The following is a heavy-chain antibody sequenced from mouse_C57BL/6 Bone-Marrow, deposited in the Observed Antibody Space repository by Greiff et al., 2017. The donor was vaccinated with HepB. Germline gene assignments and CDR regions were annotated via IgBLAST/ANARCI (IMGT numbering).Heavy chain of an antibody. CDR1: GFTFSSYA. CDR3: ARDNRAYGSSYGY. J-gene: IGHJ2*01. D-gene: IGHD1-1*01. CDR2: ISDGGSYT. Sequence: EVKLVESGGGLVKPGGSLKLSCAASGFTFSSYAMSWVRQTPEKRLEWVATISDGGSYTYYPDNVKGRFTISRDNAKNNLYLQMSHLKSEDTAMYYCARDNRAYGSSYGYWGQGTTLTVSS. V-gene: IGHV5-4*01.